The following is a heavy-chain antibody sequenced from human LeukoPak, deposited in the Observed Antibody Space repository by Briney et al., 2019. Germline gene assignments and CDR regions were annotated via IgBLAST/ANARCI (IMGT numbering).Heavy chain of an antibody. D-gene: IGHD2-2*01. CDR2: INPNSGGT. Sequence: ASVKVSCKASGYTFTDYYMHWVRQAPGQGLEWMGRINPNSGGTNYAQKFQGRVTMTRDTSISTAYMELSRLRSEDTAVYYCATADIVVVPAAMDYWGQGTLVTVSS. CDR1: GYTFTDYY. V-gene: IGHV1-2*06. CDR3: ATADIVVVPAAMDY. J-gene: IGHJ4*02.